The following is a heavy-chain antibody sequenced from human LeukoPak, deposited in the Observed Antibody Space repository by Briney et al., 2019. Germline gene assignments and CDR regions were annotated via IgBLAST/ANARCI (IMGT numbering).Heavy chain of an antibody. J-gene: IGHJ4*02. D-gene: IGHD3-3*01. CDR2: IKSVAYGGTP. CDR1: GFTFGEYA. V-gene: IGHV3-49*04. Sequence: GGSLRHSRTATGFTFGEYAMTWVGQAPRKGLEWVGFIKSVAYGGTPEYAASVEGRFSISRDDSTSVVYLQMGSLKIEDTAVYYCTRAQYYEFASGYYHSNDYWGQGALVTVSA. CDR3: TRAQYYEFASGYYHSNDY.